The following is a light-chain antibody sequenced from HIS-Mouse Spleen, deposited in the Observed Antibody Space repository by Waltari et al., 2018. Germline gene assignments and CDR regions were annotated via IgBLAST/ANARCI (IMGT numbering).Light chain of an antibody. CDR2: EVS. V-gene: IGLV2-8*01. CDR1: SSDVGGYNY. CDR3: SSYAGSNNVV. J-gene: IGLJ2*01. Sequence: QSALTQPPSASGSPGQAFTISCTGTSSDVGGYNYSPLYQYHPGKAPKLMIYEVSKRPSGVPDRFSGSKSGNTASLTVSGLQDEDEADYYCSSYAGSNNVVFGGGTKLTVL.